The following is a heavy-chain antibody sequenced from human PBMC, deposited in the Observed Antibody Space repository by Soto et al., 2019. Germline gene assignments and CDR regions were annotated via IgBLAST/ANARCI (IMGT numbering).Heavy chain of an antibody. V-gene: IGHV3-30*18. J-gene: IGHJ4*02. D-gene: IGHD6-19*01. CDR3: AKRKKDLEGFIAVATFDY. CDR2: ISYDGSNK. CDR1: GFTFSSYG. Sequence: GGYLRLSCAASGFTFSSYGMHWVRQAPGKGLEWVAVISYDGSNKYYADSVKGRFTISRDNSKNTLYLQMNSLRAEDTAVYYCAKRKKDLEGFIAVATFDYWGQGTLVTVSS.